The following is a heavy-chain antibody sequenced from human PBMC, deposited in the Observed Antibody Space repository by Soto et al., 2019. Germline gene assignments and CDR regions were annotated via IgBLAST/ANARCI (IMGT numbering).Heavy chain of an antibody. V-gene: IGHV4-59*01. D-gene: IGHD3-22*01. CDR2: ISSSGNT. J-gene: IGHJ4*02. Sequence: SETLSLTCTVSDGSISNFYWSWIRQPPGKVLEWLGYISSSGNTNYNPSLNSRVSISVDTSKNQFSLNLTSVTAADTGVYYCARAPMVLTRSYFDSWGQGTPVTVSS. CDR3: ARAPMVLTRSYFDS. CDR1: DGSISNFY.